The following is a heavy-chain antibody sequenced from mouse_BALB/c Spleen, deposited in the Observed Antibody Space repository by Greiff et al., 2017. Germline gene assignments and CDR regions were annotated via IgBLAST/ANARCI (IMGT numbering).Heavy chain of an antibody. Sequence: EVKLMESGGGLVQPGGSRKLSCAASGFTFSSFGMHWVRQAPEKGLEWVAYISSGSSTIYYADTVKGRFTISRDNPKNTLFLQMTSLRSEDTAMYYCARSRYDQLWFAYWGQGTLVTVSA. J-gene: IGHJ3*01. D-gene: IGHD2-14*01. CDR1: GFTFSSFG. V-gene: IGHV5-17*02. CDR3: ARSRYDQLWFAY. CDR2: ISSGSSTI.